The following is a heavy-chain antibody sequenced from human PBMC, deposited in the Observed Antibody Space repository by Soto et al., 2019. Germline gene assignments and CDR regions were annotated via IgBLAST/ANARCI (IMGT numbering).Heavy chain of an antibody. J-gene: IGHJ6*02. V-gene: IGHV3-74*01. D-gene: IGHD3-10*01. Sequence: EVQLVESGGGLVQPGGSLRLSCAASGFTFSAYWMHWVRQAPGKGLVWVSRIHSNGNTTTYADSVKGRFTISRDNAKNPLYLQMNSLRAEDTAVYYCARSVRSGTYPYYYYAMDVWGQGTTVTVSS. CDR3: ARSVRSGTYPYYYYAMDV. CDR2: IHSNGNTT. CDR1: GFTFSAYW.